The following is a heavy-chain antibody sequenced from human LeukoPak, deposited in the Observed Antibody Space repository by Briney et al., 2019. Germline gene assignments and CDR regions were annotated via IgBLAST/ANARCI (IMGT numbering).Heavy chain of an antibody. CDR2: ISSSSSYI. D-gene: IGHD6-19*01. J-gene: IGHJ4*02. V-gene: IGHV3-21*01. CDR1: GFTFSSYS. CDR3: ARASLITSGFNLDY. Sequence: GGSLRLSCAASGFTFSSYSMNWVRQAPGKGLEWVSSISSSSSYIYYADSVKGRFTISRDNAKNSLYLQMNSLRAEDTAVYFCARASLITSGFNLDYWGQGTLVTVSS.